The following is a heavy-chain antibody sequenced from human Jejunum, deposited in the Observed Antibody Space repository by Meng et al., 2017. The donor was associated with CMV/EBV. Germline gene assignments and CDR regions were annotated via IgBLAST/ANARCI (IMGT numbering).Heavy chain of an antibody. Sequence: FTFDDYAMHWVRQAPGKGLEWVSGITWNGATIAYADSVKGRFTISRDNAKNSLYLQMDSLRAEDTALYYCAKDMDIVSDVLNPFENWGQGTLVTVSS. J-gene: IGHJ4*02. V-gene: IGHV3-9*01. D-gene: IGHD2-2*03. CDR2: ITWNGATI. CDR3: AKDMDIVSDVLNPFEN. CDR1: FTFDDYA.